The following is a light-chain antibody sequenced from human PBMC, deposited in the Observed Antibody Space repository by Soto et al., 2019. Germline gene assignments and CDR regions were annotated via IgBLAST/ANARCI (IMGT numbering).Light chain of an antibody. J-gene: IGKJ1*01. CDR3: QQRSNWPPTWT. Sequence: EIVLTQSPATLSLSQGERAALSCRSSQSVSSYLAWYQQKPGQPPRLLIYYASNRATGIPARFSGRGSGTDFTLTISSLEPEDCEVYYCQQRSNWPPTWTFGQGTKVEIK. V-gene: IGKV3-11*01. CDR1: QSVSSY. CDR2: YAS.